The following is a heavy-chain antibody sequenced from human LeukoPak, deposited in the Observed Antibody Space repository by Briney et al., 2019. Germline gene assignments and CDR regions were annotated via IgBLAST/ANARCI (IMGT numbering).Heavy chain of an antibody. V-gene: IGHV4-34*01. J-gene: IGHJ3*02. Sequence: PSETLSLTCAVYGESFSAYFWNWIRQAPGKPLEYIGEINHRGSSHYNPSLKTRGTMSVDTSKNQFSLRLTSVTAADTAVYYCARGSITVVPAFDIWGQGTVVTVSS. CDR3: ARGSITVVPAFDI. CDR1: GESFSAYF. CDR2: INHRGSS. D-gene: IGHD4-23*01.